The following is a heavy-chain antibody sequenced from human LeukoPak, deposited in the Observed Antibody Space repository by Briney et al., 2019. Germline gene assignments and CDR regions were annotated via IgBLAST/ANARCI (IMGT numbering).Heavy chain of an antibody. D-gene: IGHD6-25*01. Sequence: GGSLRLSCAASGFTFSSYAMHWVRQAPGKGLEWVAVISYDGSNKYYADSVKGRFTISRDNSKNTLYLQMNSLRADDTAVYYCARDAARYYYYYMDVWGKGTTVTVSS. CDR1: GFTFSSYA. CDR2: ISYDGSNK. V-gene: IGHV3-30*04. J-gene: IGHJ6*03. CDR3: ARDAARYYYYYMDV.